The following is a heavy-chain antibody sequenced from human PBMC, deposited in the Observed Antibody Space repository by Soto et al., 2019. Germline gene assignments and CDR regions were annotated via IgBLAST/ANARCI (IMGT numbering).Heavy chain of an antibody. CDR1: EFTFSSYS. CDR3: ARDTILDP. V-gene: IGHV3-48*02. Sequence: GGSLRLSCTASEFTFSSYSMNWVRQAPGKGLEWISYISSSSTTTYYADSVKGRFTISRDNAKNSLYLQMNSLRDEDTAVYYCARDTILDPWGQGTLVTVSS. J-gene: IGHJ5*02. CDR2: ISSSSTTT. D-gene: IGHD2-21*01.